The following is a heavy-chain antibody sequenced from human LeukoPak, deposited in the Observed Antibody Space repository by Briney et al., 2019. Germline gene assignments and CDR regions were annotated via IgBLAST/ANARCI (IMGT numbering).Heavy chain of an antibody. CDR2: ISGSGTTT. CDR3: AKFFAPSGGASGWPWTMDY. CDR1: GFSFSSHA. Sequence: PGGSLRLSCAASGFSFSSHAMTWVHQSPGQGLEWVAAISGSGTTTYYAGSAKGRFTISRDNSKNTLYLQMNSLRADDTAVFYCAKFFAPSGGASGWPWTMDYWGQGALVTVSS. V-gene: IGHV3-23*01. J-gene: IGHJ4*02. D-gene: IGHD6-25*01.